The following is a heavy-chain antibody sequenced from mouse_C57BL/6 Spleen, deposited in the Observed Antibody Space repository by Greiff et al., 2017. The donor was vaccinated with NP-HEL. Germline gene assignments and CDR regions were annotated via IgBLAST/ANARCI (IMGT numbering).Heavy chain of an antibody. V-gene: IGHV5-17*01. D-gene: IGHD2-4*01. CDR1: GFTFSDYG. Sequence: EVMLVESGGGLVKPGGSLKLSCAASGFTFSDYGMHWVRQAPEKGLEWVAYISSGSSTIYYADTVTGRFTISRDNAKNTLFLQMTSLRSEDTAMYYCARLYDYDEGFAYWGQGTLVTVSA. CDR3: ARLYDYDEGFAY. J-gene: IGHJ3*01. CDR2: ISSGSSTI.